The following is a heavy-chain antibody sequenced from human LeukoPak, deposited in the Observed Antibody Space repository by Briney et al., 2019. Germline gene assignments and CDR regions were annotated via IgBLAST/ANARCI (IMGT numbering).Heavy chain of an antibody. V-gene: IGHV1-2*06. D-gene: IGHD5-24*01. CDR2: ITPSDGA. CDR1: GYTFTAYA. J-gene: IGHJ4*02. Sequence: ASVKVSCKSSGYTFTAYAVHWVRQAPGQGLEWMGRITPSDGANYAQKFQGRVTVTRDTSMSTAYMDLNRLTSDVTAVYFCARDRYGDGFAHFDYWGQGTLVTVSS. CDR3: ARDRYGDGFAHFDY.